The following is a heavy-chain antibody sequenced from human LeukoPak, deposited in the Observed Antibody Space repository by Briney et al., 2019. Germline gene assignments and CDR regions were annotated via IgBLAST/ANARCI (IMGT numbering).Heavy chain of an antibody. D-gene: IGHD6-6*01. CDR1: GGSISSYY. Sequence: SETLSLTCTVSGGSISSYYWSWIRQPAGKGLEWIGRVHTSGSTNYNPSLKSRVTMSVDTAKNQFSLKVGSVTAADTAEYYCTRDLLYSSSSDGQGYWGQGTLVIVSS. J-gene: IGHJ4*02. CDR2: VHTSGST. V-gene: IGHV4-4*07. CDR3: TRDLLYSSSSDGQGY.